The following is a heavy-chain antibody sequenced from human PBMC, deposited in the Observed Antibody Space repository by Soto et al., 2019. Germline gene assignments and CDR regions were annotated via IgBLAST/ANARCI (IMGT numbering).Heavy chain of an antibody. CDR1: GFTFSSYG. D-gene: IGHD5-18*01. J-gene: IGHJ4*02. CDR2: ISDDGSNK. CDR3: AKDEDSAMVWWRALPDY. Sequence: QVQLVESGGGVVQPGRSLRLSCAASGFTFSSYGMHWVRQAPGKGLEWVAVISDDGSNKYDADSVKGRFTISRDNSKNTLNMQMNSLGAEDTAVYDCAKDEDSAMVWWRALPDYWGQGTLVTVSS. V-gene: IGHV3-30*18.